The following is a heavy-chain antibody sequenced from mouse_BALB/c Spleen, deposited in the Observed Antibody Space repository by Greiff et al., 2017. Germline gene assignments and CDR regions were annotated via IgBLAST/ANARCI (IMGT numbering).Heavy chain of an antibody. CDR1: GYSFTGYY. D-gene: IGHD2-13*01. CDR2: ISCYNGAT. Sequence: VQLQQSGPELVKTGASVKISCKASGYSFTGYYMHWVKQSHGKSLEWIGYISCYNGATSYNQKFKGKATLTVDKSSSTAYMHLNSLTSEDSAVYYCARGSHYGENAYWGQGTLVTVSA. V-gene: IGHV1S135*01. J-gene: IGHJ3*01. CDR3: ARGSHYGENAY.